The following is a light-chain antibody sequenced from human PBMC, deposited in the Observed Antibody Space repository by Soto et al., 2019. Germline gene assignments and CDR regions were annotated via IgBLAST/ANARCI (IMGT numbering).Light chain of an antibody. CDR3: QSYDSSHWV. V-gene: IGLV1-40*01. CDR1: SSNIGAGYD. J-gene: IGLJ3*02. Sequence: QSVLTQPPSVSGAPGQRVTISCTGSSSNIGAGYDVHWYQQLPGTAPKLLIYGNSNRPSGVPDRFSGSMSGTSASLAITGLQAEDEADYYCQSYDSSHWVFGGGTKLTVL. CDR2: GNS.